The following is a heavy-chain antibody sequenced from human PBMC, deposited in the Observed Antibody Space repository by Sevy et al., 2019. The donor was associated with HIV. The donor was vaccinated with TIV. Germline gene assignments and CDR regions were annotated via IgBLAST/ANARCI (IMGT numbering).Heavy chain of an antibody. CDR1: GFTFSSYA. V-gene: IGHV3-23*01. CDR3: AKDWTTVTTFRSDFYYYYYGMDV. CDR2: ISGSGGST. Sequence: GGSLRLSCAASGFTFSSYAMSWVRQAPGKGLEWVSAISGSGGSTYYADSVKGRFTISRDNSKNTLYLQMNSLRAEETAVYYCAKDWTTVTTFRSDFYYYYYGMDVWGQGTTVTVSS. D-gene: IGHD4-17*01. J-gene: IGHJ6*02.